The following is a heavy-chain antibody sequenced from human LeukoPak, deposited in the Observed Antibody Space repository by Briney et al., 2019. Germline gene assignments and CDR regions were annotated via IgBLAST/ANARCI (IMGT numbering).Heavy chain of an antibody. D-gene: IGHD2-15*01. CDR1: GFTFSSYTFSTYA. V-gene: IGHV3-23*01. J-gene: IGHJ6*03. CDR2: VSGSDVST. CDR3: AKGVEDSGIYYYYYMDV. Sequence: PGGSLRLSCAASGFTFSSYTFSTYAMSWDRQAPGKGLEWVSAVSGSDVSTYYADSVKGRFTISRDNSKNTLYLQMNGLRAEDTAVYYCAKGVEDSGIYYYYYMDVWGKGTTVTVSS.